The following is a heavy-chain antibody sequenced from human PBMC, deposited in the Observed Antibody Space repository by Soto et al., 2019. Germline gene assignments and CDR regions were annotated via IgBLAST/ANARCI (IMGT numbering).Heavy chain of an antibody. V-gene: IGHV3-21*04. Sequence: PGGSLRLSCAASGFAFSSYTMDWVRQSPGKGLEWVSAITSGSGSIYYADSVKGRFTISRDNAKNSLDLQMNSLRAEDTAVYYCARVNYYDSSGRYDYWGQGTLVTVSS. J-gene: IGHJ4*02. CDR1: GFAFSSYT. CDR3: ARVNYYDSSGRYDY. D-gene: IGHD3-22*01. CDR2: ITSGSGSI.